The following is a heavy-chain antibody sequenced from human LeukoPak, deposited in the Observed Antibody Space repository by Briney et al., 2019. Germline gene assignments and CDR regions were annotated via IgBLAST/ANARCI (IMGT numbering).Heavy chain of an antibody. CDR2: ITSSSSYI. CDR1: GFTFSSYS. J-gene: IGHJ3*02. D-gene: IGHD3-22*01. CDR3: ARRNHDSSGDDAFDI. Sequence: GGSLRLSCAASGFTFSSYSMSWVRQAPGKGLEWVSSITSSSSYIYYAASVKGRFTISRDNAKNSLYLQMSSLRAEDAAVYYCARRNHDSSGDDAFDIWGQGTLVTVSS. V-gene: IGHV3-21*01.